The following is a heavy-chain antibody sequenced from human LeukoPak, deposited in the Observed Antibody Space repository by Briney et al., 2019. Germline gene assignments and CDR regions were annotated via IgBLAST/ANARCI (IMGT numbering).Heavy chain of an antibody. J-gene: IGHJ6*02. CDR3: ARPQVWYGVKGGMDV. CDR2: INPNSGAT. D-gene: IGHD6-13*01. Sequence: ASVKVSCKASGYTFGGFYMHWVRQAPGQGLEWMGWINPNSGATNYAQKFQGGVTMTGDPSINTVYVELSRLRSDDTAVYYCARPQVWYGVKGGMDVWGQGTTVTVSS. V-gene: IGHV1-2*02. CDR1: GYTFGGFY.